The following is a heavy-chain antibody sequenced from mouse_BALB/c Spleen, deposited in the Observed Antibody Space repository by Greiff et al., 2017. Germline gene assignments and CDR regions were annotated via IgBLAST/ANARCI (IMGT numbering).Heavy chain of an antibody. CDR2: ISDGGSYT. Sequence: EVKLEESGGGLVKPGGSLKLSCAASGFTFSDYYMYWVRQTPEKRLEWVATISDGGSYTYYPDSVKGRFTISRDNAKNNLYLQMSSLKSEDTAMYYCAWSGNYVGFAYWGQGTLVTVSA. CDR1: GFTFSDYY. D-gene: IGHD2-1*01. CDR3: AWSGNYVGFAY. J-gene: IGHJ3*01. V-gene: IGHV5-4*02.